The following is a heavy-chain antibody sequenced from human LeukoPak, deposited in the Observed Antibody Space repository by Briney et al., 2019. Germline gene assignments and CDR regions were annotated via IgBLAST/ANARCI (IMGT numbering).Heavy chain of an antibody. CDR2: ISSTSAYI. Sequence: GGSLRLSCAGSGFALKSYSLTWVRQAPGKGLEWVSSISSTSAYIHYADSVKDRFTISRDNVDNVVYLEMNSLGAEDTATYYCARVAVSGPTGWFDSWGQGTLVIVSS. V-gene: IGHV3-21*01. CDR3: ARVAVSGPTGWFDS. J-gene: IGHJ5*01. CDR1: GFALKSYS. D-gene: IGHD2-8*02.